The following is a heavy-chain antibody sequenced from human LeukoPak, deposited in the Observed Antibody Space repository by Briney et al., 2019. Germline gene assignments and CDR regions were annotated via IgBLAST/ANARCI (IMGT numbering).Heavy chain of an antibody. CDR1: GFTFSSYA. CDR3: AKHTIVGATTGYFDY. CDR2: ISGSGGST. Sequence: GGSLRLSCAASGFTFSSYAMSWVRQAPGKGLEWVSAISGSGGSTYYADSVKGRFTISRDNSKNTLYLQMNSLRAEDTAVYYCAKHTIVGATTGYFDYWAREPWSPSPQ. V-gene: IGHV3-23*01. J-gene: IGHJ4*02. D-gene: IGHD1-26*01.